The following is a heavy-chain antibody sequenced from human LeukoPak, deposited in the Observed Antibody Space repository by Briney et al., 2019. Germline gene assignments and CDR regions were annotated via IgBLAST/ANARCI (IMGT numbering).Heavy chain of an antibody. Sequence: SGTLSLTCTVSGGSIGSTSYYWGWIRQPPGKGLEWIGSIYYSGSTYYNPSLKSRVTISVDTSKNQFSLELSSVTAADTAVYYCARHSSLGSGYYDWGQGTLVTVSS. CDR2: IYYSGST. D-gene: IGHD3-22*01. J-gene: IGHJ4*02. V-gene: IGHV4-39*01. CDR1: GGSIGSTSYY. CDR3: ARHSSLGSGYYD.